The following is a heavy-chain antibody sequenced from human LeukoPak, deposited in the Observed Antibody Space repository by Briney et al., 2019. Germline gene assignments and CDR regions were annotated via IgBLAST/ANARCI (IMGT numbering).Heavy chain of an antibody. CDR3: TRGVSGSYYNFDY. V-gene: IGHV3-73*01. Sequence: GGSLRLSCAASGFTFSGSAMHWVRQASGKGLEWVGRIRSKANSYATAYAASVKGRFTISRDDSKNTAYLQMNSLKTEDTAVYYCTRGVSGSYYNFDYWGQGTLVTVSS. J-gene: IGHJ4*02. D-gene: IGHD1-26*01. CDR2: IRSKANSYAT. CDR1: GFTFSGSA.